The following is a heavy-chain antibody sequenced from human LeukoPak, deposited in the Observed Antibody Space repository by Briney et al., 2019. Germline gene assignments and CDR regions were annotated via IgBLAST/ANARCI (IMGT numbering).Heavy chain of an antibody. V-gene: IGHV3-33*06. Sequence: GGSLRLSCAASGFTFSSYGMHWVRQAPGKGLEWVAVIWYDGSNKYYADSVKGRFTISRDNSKNTLYLQMNSLRAEDTAVYYCAKDRDTVILRAYYFDYWGQGTLVTVSS. CDR2: IWYDGSNK. J-gene: IGHJ4*02. CDR3: AKDRDTVILRAYYFDY. CDR1: GFTFSSYG. D-gene: IGHD4-17*01.